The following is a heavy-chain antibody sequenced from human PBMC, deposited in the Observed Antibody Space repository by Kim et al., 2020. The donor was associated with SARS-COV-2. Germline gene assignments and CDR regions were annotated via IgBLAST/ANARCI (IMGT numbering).Heavy chain of an antibody. Sequence: GGSLRLSCAASGFTFSNAWMSWVRQAPGKGLEWVGRIKSKTDGGTTDYAAPVKGRFTISRDDSKNTLYLQMNSLKTEDTAVYYCTTDIPPHYYGSGSYYSYYYYYMDVWGKGTTVTVSS. CDR1: GFTFSNAW. J-gene: IGHJ6*03. V-gene: IGHV3-15*01. D-gene: IGHD3-10*01. CDR3: TTDIPPHYYGSGSYYSYYYYYMDV. CDR2: IKSKTDGGTT.